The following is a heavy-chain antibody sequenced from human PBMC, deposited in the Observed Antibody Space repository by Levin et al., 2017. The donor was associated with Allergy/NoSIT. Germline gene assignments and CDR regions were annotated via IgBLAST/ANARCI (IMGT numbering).Heavy chain of an antibody. Sequence: ASVKVSCKTSGYTFNNYYIHWVRQAPGLGLEWMGVINPSGGSTSYAQKFQGRVTMTRDTSTSTLYMELSSLRSEDTAVYYCARGDFWSGYASYFDFWGRGTLVTVSS. D-gene: IGHD3-3*01. J-gene: IGHJ2*01. CDR2: INPSGGST. V-gene: IGHV1-46*02. CDR1: GYTFNNYY. CDR3: ARGDFWSGYASYFDF.